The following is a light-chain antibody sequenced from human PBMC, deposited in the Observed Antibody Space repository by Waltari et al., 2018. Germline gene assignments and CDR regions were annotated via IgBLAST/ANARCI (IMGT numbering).Light chain of an antibody. V-gene: IGKV1-39*01. Sequence: DFQMTQSQSSQSASVGDRVTITCRASQTITRYLNWFQQKPGKDPKLLIYATSSLQSGVPSRFSGSGAWTDFTLTISSLQPADFATYYCQQSYSIPRTFGGGTKVEIK. CDR3: QQSYSIPRT. CDR2: ATS. J-gene: IGKJ4*01. CDR1: QTITRY.